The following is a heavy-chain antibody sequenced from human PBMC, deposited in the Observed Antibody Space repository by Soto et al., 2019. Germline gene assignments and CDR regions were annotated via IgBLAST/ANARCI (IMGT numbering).Heavy chain of an antibody. Sequence: QVQLVESGGGVVQPGRSLRLSCGASGFTFSSYGMHWVRQAPGKGLEWVALIWYDGSNKYYADSVKGRFTISRDNSKNTLYLQMNSLRAEDTAVYYCARDQGAYAEYFQHWGQGTLVTVSS. CDR2: IWYDGSNK. J-gene: IGHJ1*01. D-gene: IGHD1-26*01. V-gene: IGHV3-33*01. CDR3: ARDQGAYAEYFQH. CDR1: GFTFSSYG.